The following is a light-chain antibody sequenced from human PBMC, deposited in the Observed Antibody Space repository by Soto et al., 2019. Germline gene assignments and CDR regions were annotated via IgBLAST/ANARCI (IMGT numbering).Light chain of an antibody. CDR2: GTS. Sequence: EIVLTQSPGTLSLSPGERATLSCRASQTVTSNYFAWYQQRPGQAPRLLIDGTSNRATGIPDRFSGSGSGTDFTLTISRLDPEDFAVYYCQQYGGSRWTFGQGTKVEIK. CDR3: QQYGGSRWT. V-gene: IGKV3-20*01. CDR1: QTVTSNY. J-gene: IGKJ1*01.